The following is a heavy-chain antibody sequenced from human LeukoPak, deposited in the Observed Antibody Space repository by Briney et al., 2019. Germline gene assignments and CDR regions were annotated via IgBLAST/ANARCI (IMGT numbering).Heavy chain of an antibody. D-gene: IGHD6-6*01. CDR3: ATLSEGVAARSYYYCYMDV. Sequence: SETLSLTCTVSGGSISSGAYYWSWIRQPPGKGLEWIGEINHSGSTNYNPSLKSRVTISVDTSKNQFSLKLSSVTAADTAVYYRATLSEGVAARSYYYCYMDVWGKGTTVTVSS. CDR1: GGSISSGAYY. V-gene: IGHV4-39*07. CDR2: INHSGST. J-gene: IGHJ6*03.